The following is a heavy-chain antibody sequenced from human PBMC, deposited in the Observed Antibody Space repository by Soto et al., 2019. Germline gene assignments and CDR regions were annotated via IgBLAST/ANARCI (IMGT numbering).Heavy chain of an antibody. CDR3: ARAIDYGGKRGYDY. CDR1: GGTFSSYT. J-gene: IGHJ4*02. CDR2: IIPILGIA. Sequence: SVKVSCKASGGTFSSYTISWVRQAPGQGLEWMGRIIPILGIANYAQKFQGRVTITADKSTSTAYMELSSLRAEDTALYYCARAIDYGGKRGYDYWGQGTLVTVSS. V-gene: IGHV1-69*02. D-gene: IGHD4-17*01.